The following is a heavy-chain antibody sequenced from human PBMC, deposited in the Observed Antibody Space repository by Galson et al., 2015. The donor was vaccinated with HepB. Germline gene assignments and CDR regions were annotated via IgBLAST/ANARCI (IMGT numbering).Heavy chain of an antibody. CDR1: GYTLTELS. V-gene: IGHV1-24*01. J-gene: IGHJ4*02. Sequence: SVKVSCKVSGYTLTELSMHWVRQAPGKGLEWMGGFDPEDGETIYAQKFQGRVTMTEDTSTDTAYMELSSLRSEDTAVYYCATVSDHDYGDSRGDYWGQGTLVTVSS. CDR3: ATVSDHDYGDSRGDY. D-gene: IGHD4-17*01. CDR2: FDPEDGET.